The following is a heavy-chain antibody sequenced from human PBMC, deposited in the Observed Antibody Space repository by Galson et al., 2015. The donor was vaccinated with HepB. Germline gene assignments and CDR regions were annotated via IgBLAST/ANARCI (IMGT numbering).Heavy chain of an antibody. Sequence: SVKVSCKASGGTFSSYAISWVRQAPGQGLEWMGGIIPILGIANYAQKFQGRVTITADKSTSTAYMELSSLRSEDTAVYYCARDIYGDYSRRGDAFDIWGQGTMVTVSS. CDR3: ARDIYGDYSRRGDAFDI. CDR2: IIPILGIA. CDR1: GGTFSSYA. D-gene: IGHD4-17*01. J-gene: IGHJ3*02. V-gene: IGHV1-69*10.